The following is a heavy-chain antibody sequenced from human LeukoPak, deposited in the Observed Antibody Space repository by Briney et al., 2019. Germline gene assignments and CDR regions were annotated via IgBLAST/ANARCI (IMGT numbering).Heavy chain of an antibody. CDR1: GYTFISHG. Sequence: ASVKVSCKASGYTFISHGISWVRQAPGQGLEWMGWISAYNGNTNYAQKFQGRVTMTTDTSTSTAYMELRSLRPDDTAVYYCARDKGRDGYNDWGQGTLVTVSS. V-gene: IGHV1-18*01. J-gene: IGHJ4*02. D-gene: IGHD5-24*01. CDR2: ISAYNGNT. CDR3: ARDKGRDGYND.